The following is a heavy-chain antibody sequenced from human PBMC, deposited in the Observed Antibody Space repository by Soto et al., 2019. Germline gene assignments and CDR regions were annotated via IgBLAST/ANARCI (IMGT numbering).Heavy chain of an antibody. CDR3: ATSVGIAPTGEDGMDV. CDR2: IIPILTTP. V-gene: IGHV1-69*13. J-gene: IGHJ6*02. Sequence: GASVKVSCKASGGTFSIYGFSWVRQAPGQGPEWIGGIIPILTTPNYAQKFHGRVTIVADESTTTDYMELSSLKSEDTAVYYCATSVGIAPTGEDGMDVWGQGTSVTAP. D-gene: IGHD2-8*02. CDR1: GGTFSIYG.